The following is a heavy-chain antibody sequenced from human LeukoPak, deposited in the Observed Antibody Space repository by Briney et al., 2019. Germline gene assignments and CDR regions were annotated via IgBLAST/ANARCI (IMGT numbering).Heavy chain of an antibody. CDR1: GGSISSGGYY. CDR3: ARDDGGRERYCSGGSCLYGMDV. D-gene: IGHD2-15*01. CDR2: IYYSGST. J-gene: IGHJ6*02. V-gene: IGHV4-31*03. Sequence: SETLSLTCTVSGGSISSGGYYWSWIRQHPGKGLEWIGYIYYSGSTYYNPSLKSRVTISVDTSKNQFSLKLSSVTAADTAVYYCARDDGGRERYCSGGSCLYGMDVWGQGTTVTVSS.